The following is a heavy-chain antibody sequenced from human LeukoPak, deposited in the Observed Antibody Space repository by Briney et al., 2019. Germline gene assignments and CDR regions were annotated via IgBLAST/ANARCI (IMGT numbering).Heavy chain of an antibody. D-gene: IGHD4-11*01. CDR3: ARVSDYSNYRYFDY. CDR1: GFTFSSYG. Sequence: PGRSLRLSCAASGFTFSSYGMHWVRQAPGKGLEWVAVISYDGSNKYYADSVKGRFTISRDNAKNTLYLQMNSLRAEDTAVYYCARVSDYSNYRYFDYWGQGTLVTVSS. J-gene: IGHJ4*02. CDR2: ISYDGSNK. V-gene: IGHV3-30*03.